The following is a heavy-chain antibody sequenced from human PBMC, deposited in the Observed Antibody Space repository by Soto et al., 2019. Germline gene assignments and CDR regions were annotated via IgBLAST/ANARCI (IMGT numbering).Heavy chain of an antibody. V-gene: IGHV3-48*01. CDR2: ISSSSSTI. J-gene: IGHJ4*02. Sequence: GGSLRLSCAASGFNFSSYSMNWVRQAPGKGLEWVSYISSSSSTIYYADSVKGRFTISRDNAKNSLYLQMNSLRAEDTAVYYCARDLVTGTVTLDYWGQGTLVTVSS. CDR1: GFNFSSYS. D-gene: IGHD1-20*01. CDR3: ARDLVTGTVTLDY.